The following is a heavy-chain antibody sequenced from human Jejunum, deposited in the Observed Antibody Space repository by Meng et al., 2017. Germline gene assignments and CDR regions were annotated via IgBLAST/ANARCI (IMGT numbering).Heavy chain of an antibody. CDR3: AKYSMGFDS. D-gene: IGHD2-15*01. CDR1: GDSISGSNW. J-gene: IGHJ4*02. Sequence: SETLSLTCAVSGDSISGSNWWSWVRQPPGKGLEWIGEIYHSGITYYNPSLKSRVTISVDKSKNQFSLRLSFVTAADTAVYYCAKYSMGFDSWGQGTLVTVSS. CDR2: IYHSGIT. V-gene: IGHV4-4*02.